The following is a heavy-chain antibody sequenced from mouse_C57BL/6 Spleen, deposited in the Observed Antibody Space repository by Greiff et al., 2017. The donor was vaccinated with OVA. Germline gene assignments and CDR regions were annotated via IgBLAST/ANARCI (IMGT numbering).Heavy chain of an antibody. CDR1: GFSLTSYG. CDR3: AKGRENGLLNARDY. CDR2: IWSGGGT. D-gene: IGHD2-3*01. V-gene: IGHV2-5*01. J-gene: IGHJ4*01. Sequence: VKLMESGPGLVQPSPTLSIPCTVSGFSLTSYGVHWVRQSPGKGLEWLGVIWSGGGTAYNAAFMSRRSITMDNSKSQGFYKMNSMQADDTATYDCAKGRENGLLNARDYWGQGTSVTVSS.